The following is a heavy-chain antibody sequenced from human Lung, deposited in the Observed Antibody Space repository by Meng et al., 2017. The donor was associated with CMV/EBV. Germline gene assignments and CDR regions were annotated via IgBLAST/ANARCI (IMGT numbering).Heavy chain of an antibody. D-gene: IGHD2-8*01. CDR1: GFTFSSYA. V-gene: IGHV3-30*04. Sequence: GGSXRLXCAASGFTFSSYAMHWVRQAPGKGLEWLAVISYDGSDKYYTDSVKGRFTISRDSSKNTLLLQMNSLRAEDTAVYYCARRNFYCTNGVCYLDYWGQGNXVTVSS. CDR2: ISYDGSDK. J-gene: IGHJ4*02. CDR3: ARRNFYCTNGVCYLDY.